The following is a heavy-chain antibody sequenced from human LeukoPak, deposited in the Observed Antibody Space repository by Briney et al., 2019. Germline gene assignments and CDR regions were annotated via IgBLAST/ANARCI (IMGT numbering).Heavy chain of an antibody. Sequence: SETLSLTCTVSGGTISSSSYYWGWIRQPPGKGLEWIGSIYYSGSTYYNPSLKSRVTISVNTSKNQFSLKLSSVTAADTAVYYCARHPVGATMSDDYWGQGTLVTVSS. CDR2: IYYSGST. V-gene: IGHV4-39*01. D-gene: IGHD1-26*01. CDR3: ARHPVGATMSDDY. J-gene: IGHJ4*02. CDR1: GGTISSSSYY.